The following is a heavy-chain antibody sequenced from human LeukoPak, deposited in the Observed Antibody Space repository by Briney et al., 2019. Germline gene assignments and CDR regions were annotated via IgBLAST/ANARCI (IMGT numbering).Heavy chain of an antibody. D-gene: IGHD3-22*01. CDR2: ISYDGSNR. J-gene: IGHJ3*02. CDR1: GFTFSSYA. V-gene: IGHV3-30*14. CDR3: ARGLFLSGYLDAFDI. Sequence: LAGTSLRLSCAASGFTFSSYAMHWVRQAPGKGLEWVAAISYDGSNRYYADSVKGRCTISRDNLKNVLYLQMNSLKVEDTALYYCARGLFLSGYLDAFDIWGQGTVVTVSS.